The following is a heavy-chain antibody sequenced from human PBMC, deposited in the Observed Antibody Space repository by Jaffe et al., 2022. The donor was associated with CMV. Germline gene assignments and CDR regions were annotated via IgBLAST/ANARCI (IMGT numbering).Heavy chain of an antibody. CDR3: TRDLTHWNSTLDY. D-gene: IGHD1-7*01. CDR2: IRSKAYGGTT. CDR1: GFTFGDYA. J-gene: IGHJ4*02. Sequence: EVQLVESGGGLVQPGRSLRLSCTASGFTFGDYAMSWVRQAPGKGLEWVGFIRSKAYGGTTEYAASVKGRFTISRDDSKSIAYLQMNSLKTEDTAVYYCTRDLTHWNSTLDYWGQGTLVTVSS. V-gene: IGHV3-49*04.